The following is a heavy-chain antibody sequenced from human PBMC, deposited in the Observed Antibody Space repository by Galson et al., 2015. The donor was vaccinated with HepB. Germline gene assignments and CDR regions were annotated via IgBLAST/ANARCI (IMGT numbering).Heavy chain of an antibody. Sequence: SLRLSCAASGFTFDNYGMSWVRQAPGKGLEWVSGINWNGDRIGYADSVKGRFNISRDNAKNALYLQMNSLRVEDTALYYCARDRTLDYNYYGTDVWGQGTTVTVSS. CDR3: ARDRTLDYNYYGTDV. V-gene: IGHV3-20*04. D-gene: IGHD1-14*01. CDR2: INWNGDRI. CDR1: GFTFDNYG. J-gene: IGHJ6*02.